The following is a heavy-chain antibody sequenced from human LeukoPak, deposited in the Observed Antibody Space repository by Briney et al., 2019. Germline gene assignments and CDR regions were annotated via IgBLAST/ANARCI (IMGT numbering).Heavy chain of an antibody. CDR3: AKDLYCSGGSCGDY. CDR1: GFTFSSYA. V-gene: IGHV3-23*01. J-gene: IGHJ4*02. Sequence: GGSLRLSCAASGFTFSSYAMSWARQAPGKGLEWVSAISGSGGSTYYADSVKGRFTISRDNSKNTLYLQMNSLRAEDTAVYYCAKDLYCSGGSCGDYWGQGTLVTVSS. CDR2: ISGSGGST. D-gene: IGHD2-15*01.